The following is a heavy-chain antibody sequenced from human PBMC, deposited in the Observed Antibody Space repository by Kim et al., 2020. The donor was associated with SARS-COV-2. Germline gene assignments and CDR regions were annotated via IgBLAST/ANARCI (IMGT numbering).Heavy chain of an antibody. CDR3: ARDGYPRRGTHAFDI. V-gene: IGHV1-46*01. D-gene: IGHD3-22*01. CDR1: GYTFTSYY. J-gene: IGHJ3*02. Sequence: ASVKVSCKASGYTFTSYYMHWVRQAPGQGLEWMGIINPSGGSTSYAQKFQGRVTMTRDTSTSTVYMELSSLRSEDTAVYYCARDGYPRRGTHAFDIWGQGTMVTVSS. CDR2: INPSGGST.